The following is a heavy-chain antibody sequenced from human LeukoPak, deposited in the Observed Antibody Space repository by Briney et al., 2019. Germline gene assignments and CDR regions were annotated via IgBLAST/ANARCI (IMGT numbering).Heavy chain of an antibody. CDR1: GGSFSGYY. D-gene: IGHD6-19*01. CDR2: INHSGST. J-gene: IGHJ4*02. V-gene: IGHV4-34*01. Sequence: PSETLSLTCAVYGGSFSGYYWSWIRQPPGKGLEWIGEINHSGSTNYNPSLKSRVTISVDTSKNQFSLKLSSVTAADTAVYYCARGGGSGWYYNLRGLNYWGQGTLVTVSS. CDR3: ARGGGSGWYYNLRGLNY.